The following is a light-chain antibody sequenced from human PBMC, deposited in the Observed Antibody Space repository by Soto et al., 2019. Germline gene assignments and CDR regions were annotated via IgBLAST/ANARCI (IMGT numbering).Light chain of an antibody. CDR3: QQRSNWSPVLT. Sequence: EIVLTQSPATLSLSPGERATLSCRASQSVSSNLAWYQQKPGQAPRLLIYDASNRATGITARFSGSGSGTDFTLTISSLEPEDFAVYYCQQRSNWSPVLTFGGGTKVEIK. CDR1: QSVSSN. V-gene: IGKV3-11*01. CDR2: DAS. J-gene: IGKJ4*01.